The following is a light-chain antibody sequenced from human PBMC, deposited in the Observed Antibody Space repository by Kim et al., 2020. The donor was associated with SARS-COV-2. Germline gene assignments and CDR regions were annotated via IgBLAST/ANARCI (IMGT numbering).Light chain of an antibody. V-gene: IGKV3-20*01. CDR3: QQYEGSPKT. Sequence: EIVLSQSPGTLSLSSGERATLSCRASQSVSSNSLAWYQQKPGQAPRLLIYAASSRATGIPDRFSGSGSGTDFTLTISRLEPEDFAMYYCQQYEGSPKTFGQGTKVEYQT. CDR2: AAS. J-gene: IGKJ1*01. CDR1: QSVSSNS.